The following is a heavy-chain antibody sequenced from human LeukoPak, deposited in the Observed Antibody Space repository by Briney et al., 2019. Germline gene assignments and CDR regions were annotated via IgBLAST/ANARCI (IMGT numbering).Heavy chain of an antibody. D-gene: IGHD2-2*01. CDR3: ARGDGRRYCSSTSCWSSPRVDY. J-gene: IGHJ4*02. CDR2: INHSGST. CDR1: GGSFSGYY. Sequence: PSETLSLTCAVYGGSFSGYYWSWIRQPPGKGLEWIGEINHSGSTNYNPSLKSRVTISVDTSKNQFSLKLSSVTAADTAVYYCARGDGRRYCSSTSCWSSPRVDYWGQGTLVTVSS. V-gene: IGHV4-34*01.